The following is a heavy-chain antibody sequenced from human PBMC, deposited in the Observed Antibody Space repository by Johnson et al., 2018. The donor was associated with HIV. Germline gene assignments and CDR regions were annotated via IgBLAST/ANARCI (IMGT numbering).Heavy chain of an antibody. D-gene: IGHD3-10*01. J-gene: IGHJ3*02. Sequence: VQLVESGGGVVQPGRSLRLSCAASGFTFSSYAIHWVRQAPAKGLEWVAVISYDGSNKYYADSVKGRFTISRDNSKNTLYLKMNSLRAGDTAVYYCARDRVWFGELYAFDIWGQGTMVTVSS. CDR3: ARDRVWFGELYAFDI. V-gene: IGHV3-30-3*01. CDR2: ISYDGSNK. CDR1: GFTFSSYA.